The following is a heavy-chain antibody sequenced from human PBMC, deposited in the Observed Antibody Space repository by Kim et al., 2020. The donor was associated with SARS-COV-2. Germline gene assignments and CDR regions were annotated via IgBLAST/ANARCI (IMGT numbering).Heavy chain of an antibody. Sequence: SVKVSCKASGGTFSSYAISWVRQAPGQGLEWMGGIIPIFGTANYAQKFQGRVTITADESTGTAYMELSSLRSEDTAVYYCARIMVRGVIAEYYYGMDAWGQGTTVTVSS. V-gene: IGHV1-69*13. CDR1: GGTFSSYA. CDR3: ARIMVRGVIAEYYYGMDA. J-gene: IGHJ6*02. D-gene: IGHD3-10*01. CDR2: IIPIFGTA.